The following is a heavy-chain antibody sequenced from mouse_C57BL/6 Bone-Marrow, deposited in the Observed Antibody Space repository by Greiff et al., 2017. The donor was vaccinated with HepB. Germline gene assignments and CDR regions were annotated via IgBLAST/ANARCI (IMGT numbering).Heavy chain of an antibody. J-gene: IGHJ2*01. CDR2: INSDGGST. Sequence: EVKLVESGGGLVQPGESLKLSCESNEYEFPSHDMPWVRKTPEKRLELVAAINSDGGSTYYPDTMERRSIISRDNTKKTLYLQMSSLRSEDTALYYCARGMVTRGVDYWGQGTTLTVSS. V-gene: IGHV5-2*01. CDR1: EYEFPSHD. CDR3: ARGMVTRGVDY. D-gene: IGHD2-2*01.